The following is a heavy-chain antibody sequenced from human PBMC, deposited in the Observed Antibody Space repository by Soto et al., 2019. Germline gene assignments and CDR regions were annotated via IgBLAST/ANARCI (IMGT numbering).Heavy chain of an antibody. V-gene: IGHV4-59*01. D-gene: IGHD6-13*01. CDR2: IYYSGST. CDR3: ARGRATAGPFDY. CDR1: GGSISSYY. Sequence: SETLSLTCTVSGGSISSYYWSWIRQPPGKGLEWIGYIYYSGSTNYNPSLKSRVTISVDTSKNQFSLKLSSVTAADTAVYYCARGRATAGPFDYWGQGTLVTVSS. J-gene: IGHJ4*02.